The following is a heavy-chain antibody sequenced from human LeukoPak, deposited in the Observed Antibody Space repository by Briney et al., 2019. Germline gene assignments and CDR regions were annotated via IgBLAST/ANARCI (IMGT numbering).Heavy chain of an antibody. CDR1: GYTFTSYA. D-gene: IGHD1-1*01. J-gene: IGHJ3*02. Sequence: ASVKVSCKASGYTFTSYAMNWLRQAPGQGLEWMGWINTNTGNPTYAQGFTGRFVFSLDTSVSTAYLQISSLKAEDTAVYYCARLLERTGTTSSAFDIWGQGTMVTVSS. V-gene: IGHV7-4-1*02. CDR2: INTNTGNP. CDR3: ARLLERTGTTSSAFDI.